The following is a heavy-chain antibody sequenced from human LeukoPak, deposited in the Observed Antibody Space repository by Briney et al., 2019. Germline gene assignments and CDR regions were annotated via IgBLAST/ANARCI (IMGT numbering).Heavy chain of an antibody. V-gene: IGHV3-23*01. Sequence: GGSLRLSCAASGFTFSSYAMSWVRQAPGTGLEWVSAISGSGGSTYYADSVKGRFTISRDNSKNTLYLQMNSLRAEDTAVYYCAKDRGGFYDFWSGYNFDYWGQGTLVTVSS. J-gene: IGHJ4*02. CDR2: ISGSGGST. CDR3: AKDRGGFYDFWSGYNFDY. CDR1: GFTFSSYA. D-gene: IGHD3-3*01.